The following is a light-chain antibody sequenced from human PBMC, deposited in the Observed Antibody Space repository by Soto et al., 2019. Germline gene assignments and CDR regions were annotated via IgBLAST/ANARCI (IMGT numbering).Light chain of an antibody. CDR2: AAS. Sequence: EIVVTQSPGILSVSPGDRATLSCRASQSVGRNLAWYQQKPGQAPTLLIYAASTRATGLPARFSGSGSGTDFAITISSLQSEDFAVYYCQEYSKWPLFPFGPGTRVDIK. V-gene: IGKV3-15*01. CDR3: QEYSKWPLFP. J-gene: IGKJ3*01. CDR1: QSVGRN.